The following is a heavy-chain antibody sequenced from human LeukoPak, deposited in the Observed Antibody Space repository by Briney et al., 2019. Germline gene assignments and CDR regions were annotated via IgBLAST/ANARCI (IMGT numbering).Heavy chain of an antibody. J-gene: IGHJ4*02. D-gene: IGHD4-23*01. Sequence: PGGSLRLSCAASGFTFRNYAMHWVRQAPGKGLEYVSAINNKGDSTFYIDSVKGRFTISRDNSKNTLYLQMGSLRAEDMAVYYCATSPIYDGDFLNYWGQGTLVTVSS. CDR3: ATSPIYDGDFLNY. CDR1: GFTFRNYA. CDR2: INNKGDST. V-gene: IGHV3-64*02.